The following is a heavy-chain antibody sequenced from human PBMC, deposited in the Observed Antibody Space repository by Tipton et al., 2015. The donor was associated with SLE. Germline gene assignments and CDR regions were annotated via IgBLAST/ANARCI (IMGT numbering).Heavy chain of an antibody. D-gene: IGHD1-26*01. CDR3: ARDNTGIVGAPGDY. V-gene: IGHV3-11*06. J-gene: IGHJ4*02. CDR2: ISSSSSYT. CDR1: GFTSSDYY. Sequence: SLRLSCAASGFTSSDYYMTWILKAPGRGLEWVSYISSSSSYTNYADSVKGRFTISRDNAKNSLYLQMNSLRAEDTAVDYCARDNTGIVGAPGDYWGQGTLVPV.